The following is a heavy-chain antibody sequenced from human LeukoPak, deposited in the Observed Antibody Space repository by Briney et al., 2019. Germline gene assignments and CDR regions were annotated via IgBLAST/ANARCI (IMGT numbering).Heavy chain of an antibody. Sequence: SETRSLTCAVYGGSFSDNYWSWIRQPPGKGLEWIGYIYYSGSTYYNPSLKSRVTISVDTSKNQFSLKLSSVTAADTAVYYCASQAATVYFGAFDIWGQGTMVTVSS. CDR1: GGSFSDNY. D-gene: IGHD2-15*01. CDR3: ASQAATVYFGAFDI. J-gene: IGHJ3*02. V-gene: IGHV4-30-4*08. CDR2: IYYSGST.